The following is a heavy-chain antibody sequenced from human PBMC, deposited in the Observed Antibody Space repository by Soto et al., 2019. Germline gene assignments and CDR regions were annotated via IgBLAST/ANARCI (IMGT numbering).Heavy chain of an antibody. CDR1: GGTFSSYA. D-gene: IGHD2-2*01. CDR3: ASGAEQTRPFRYCSSTSCYLHYYYYGMDV. J-gene: IGHJ6*02. Sequence: ASVKVSCKASGGTFSSYAISWVRQAPGQGLEWMGGIITIFGTANYAQKYQGRVTITEDESTSTAYMELSSLRSEYTAVYYCASGAEQTRPFRYCSSTSCYLHYYYYGMDVWGQGTTVTVSS. CDR2: IITIFGTA. V-gene: IGHV1-69*13.